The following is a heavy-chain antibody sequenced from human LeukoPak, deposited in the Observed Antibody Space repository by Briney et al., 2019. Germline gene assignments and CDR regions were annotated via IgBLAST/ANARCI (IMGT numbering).Heavy chain of an antibody. CDR1: GLSVSSNF. J-gene: IGHJ4*02. CDR2: IGISSNKV. V-gene: IGHV3-21*01. CDR3: ARGGVCSSSRCYDY. Sequence: PGGSLRLSCAATGLSVSSNFMSWVRQAPGKGLGWVSSIGISSNKVYYADSVKGRFIISRDNAKNSVYLQMNSLRAEDTAVYYCARGGVCSSSRCYDYWGQGTLVTVSS. D-gene: IGHD2-2*01.